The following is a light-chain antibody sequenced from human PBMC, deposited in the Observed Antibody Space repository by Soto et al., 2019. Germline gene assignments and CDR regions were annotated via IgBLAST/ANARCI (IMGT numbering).Light chain of an antibody. J-gene: IGLJ1*01. CDR1: SSDVGGYNH. CDR3: SSYTGSSTYV. V-gene: IGLV2-14*01. Sequence: QSVLTQPASVSGSPGQSITISCTGTSSDVGGYNHVSWYQQHPGKAPKLMIYEVSNRPSGVSNRFSGSKSGNTASLTISGLQAEDEADYYCSSYTGSSTYVFGTGTKVTVL. CDR2: EVS.